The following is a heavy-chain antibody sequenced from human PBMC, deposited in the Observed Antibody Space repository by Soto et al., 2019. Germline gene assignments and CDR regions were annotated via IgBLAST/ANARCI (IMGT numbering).Heavy chain of an antibody. V-gene: IGHV3-21*01. CDR1: GFTFSSYS. CDR3: ARYCSDGSCYSAFDY. D-gene: IGHD2-15*01. Sequence: GGSLRLSCAASGFTFSSYSMNWVRQAPGKGLEWVSSISTSSTYIYYADSVKGRFTISRDNAKNSLYLQMNSLRAEDTAVYYCARYCSDGSCYSAFDYWGQGTLVTVSS. CDR2: ISTSSTYI. J-gene: IGHJ4*02.